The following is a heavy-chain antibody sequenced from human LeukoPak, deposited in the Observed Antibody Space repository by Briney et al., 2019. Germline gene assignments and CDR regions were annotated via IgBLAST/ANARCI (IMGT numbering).Heavy chain of an antibody. CDR1: GFNFSTYS. D-gene: IGHD6-19*01. V-gene: IGHV3-48*02. CDR2: ISSSSSTT. Sequence: PGGSLRLSCAASGFNFSTYSLNWVRQAPGKGLEWVSYISSSSSTTEYADSVKGRFTISRDNAKNSLSLQMNSLRDEDTAVYYCARDYGWSFDYWGQGTLVTVSS. J-gene: IGHJ4*02. CDR3: ARDYGWSFDY.